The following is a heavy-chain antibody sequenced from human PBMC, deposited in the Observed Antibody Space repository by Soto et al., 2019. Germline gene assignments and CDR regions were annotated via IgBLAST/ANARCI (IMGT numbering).Heavy chain of an antibody. J-gene: IGHJ3*02. D-gene: IGHD6-19*01. Sequence: QVQLVQSGAEVKKPGASVKVSCKASGYTFTSYYMHWVRQAPGQGLEWMGIINPSGGSTSYAQKFQGRVTMTRDTSTSTVYMELSSLRSEDTAVYYCARDWTAVAGTHDAFDIWGQGTMVTVSS. CDR2: INPSGGST. CDR3: ARDWTAVAGTHDAFDI. CDR1: GYTFTSYY. V-gene: IGHV1-46*01.